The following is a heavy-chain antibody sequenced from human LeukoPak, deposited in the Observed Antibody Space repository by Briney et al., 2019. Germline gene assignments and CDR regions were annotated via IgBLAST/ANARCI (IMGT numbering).Heavy chain of an antibody. CDR3: ARGAYGSGSYGDNWFDP. J-gene: IGHJ5*02. CDR2: VYSGGST. V-gene: IGHV3-66*01. Sequence: GGSLRLSCAASGLTVSSNYMNWVRQAPGKGLEWVSVVYSGGSTYYADSVKGRFTISRDNSKNTLYLQMNSLRAEDTAVYYCARGAYGSGSYGDNWFDPWGQGTLVTVSS. D-gene: IGHD3-10*01. CDR1: GLTVSSNY.